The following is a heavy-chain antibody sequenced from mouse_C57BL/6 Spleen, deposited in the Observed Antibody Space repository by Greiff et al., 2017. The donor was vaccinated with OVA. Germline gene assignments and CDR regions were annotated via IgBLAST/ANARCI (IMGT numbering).Heavy chain of an antibody. J-gene: IGHJ4*01. V-gene: IGHV1-61*01. CDR1: GYTFTSYW. CDR3: ALSTGDYAMDY. CDR2: IYPSDSET. D-gene: IGHD2-1*01. Sequence: QVQLQQPGAELVRPGSSVKLSCKASGYTFTSYWMDWVKQRPGQGLEWIGNIYPSDSETHYNQKFKDKATLTVDKSSSTAYMQLSSLTSEDSAVYYCALSTGDYAMDYWGQGTSVTVSS.